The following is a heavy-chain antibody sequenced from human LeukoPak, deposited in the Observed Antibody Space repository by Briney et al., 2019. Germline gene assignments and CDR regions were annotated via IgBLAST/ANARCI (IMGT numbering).Heavy chain of an antibody. CDR2: ISSSGSTI. Sequence: GGSLRLSCAASGFTFSSYEMNWVRQAPGKGLEWVSYISSSGSTIYYADSVKGRFTISRDSAKNSLYLQMNSLRAEDTAVYYCAELGITMIGGVWGKGTTVTVSS. CDR3: AELGITMIGGV. V-gene: IGHV3-48*03. CDR1: GFTFSSYE. J-gene: IGHJ6*04. D-gene: IGHD3-10*02.